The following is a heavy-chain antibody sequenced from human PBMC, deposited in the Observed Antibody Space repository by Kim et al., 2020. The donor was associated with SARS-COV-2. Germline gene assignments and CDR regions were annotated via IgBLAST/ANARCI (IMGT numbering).Heavy chain of an antibody. J-gene: IGHJ4*02. CDR2: ISSRSTNI. V-gene: IGHV3-21*01. Sequence: GGSLRLSCEASTFTFSTFAMSWVRQAPGKGLEWVSSISSRSTNIFYADSVKGRFTISRDNAKRSLYLDMSSLRGDDTGLYYCTRGRTGTSDAGREYWGQGTLVTVSS. D-gene: IGHD1-1*01. CDR3: TRGRTGTSDAGREY. CDR1: TFTFSTFA.